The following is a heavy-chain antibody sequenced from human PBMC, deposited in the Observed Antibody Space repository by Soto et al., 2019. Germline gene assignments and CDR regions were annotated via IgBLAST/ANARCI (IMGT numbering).Heavy chain of an antibody. CDR2: IYSRGST. CDR3: ARHESIAAAGTANERRGVLLRPFDY. V-gene: IGHV4-59*08. J-gene: IGHJ4*02. Sequence: PSETLSLTCTVSGVSISSYYWSWIRQPPGKGLEWIGYIYSRGSTNYNPSLKSRVTISVDTSKNQFSLKLSSVTAADTAVYYCARHESIAAAGTANERRGVLLRPFDYWGQGTLVTVSS. CDR1: GVSISSYY. D-gene: IGHD6-13*01.